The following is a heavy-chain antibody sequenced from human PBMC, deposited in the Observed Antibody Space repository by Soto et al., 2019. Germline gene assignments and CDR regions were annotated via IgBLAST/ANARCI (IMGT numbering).Heavy chain of an antibody. D-gene: IGHD5-12*01. V-gene: IGHV3-23*01. CDR1: GFTFSGYF. CDR2: ISGSGDIT. J-gene: IGHJ4*02. CDR3: AKGAWLDY. Sequence: EVQLLESGGDLVQPGGSLRLSCVGSGFTFSGYFMNWVRQAPGKGLEWVSAISGSGDITYYADSVKGRFSISRDNSKNTLYLQMSSLRAEDTAIYYCAKGAWLDYWGQGTLVTVSS.